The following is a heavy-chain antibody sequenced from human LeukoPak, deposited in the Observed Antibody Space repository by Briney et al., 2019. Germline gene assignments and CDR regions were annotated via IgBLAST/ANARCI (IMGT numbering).Heavy chain of an antibody. CDR1: GFMFGTFW. J-gene: IGHJ2*01. CDR3: LKRGSDWTYWYFDL. D-gene: IGHD1-1*01. CDR2: INSGGSET. V-gene: IGHV3-74*01. Sequence: GGSLRLSCAASGFMFGTFWMHWVRQTPGKGLLWVSRINSGGSETTYADSVKGRFTISRDNAKNTVYLQMSNLRAEDTAVYYCLKRGSDWTYWYFDLWGRGTLVTVSS.